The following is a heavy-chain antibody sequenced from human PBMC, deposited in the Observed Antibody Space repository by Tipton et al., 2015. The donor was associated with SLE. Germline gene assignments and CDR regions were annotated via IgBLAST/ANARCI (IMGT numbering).Heavy chain of an antibody. J-gene: IGHJ6*02. Sequence: TLSLTCTVSGGSISSSSYYWGWIRQPPGKGLEWIGSIYYSGSTYYNPSLKSRVTISVDTSKNQFSLKLSSVTAADTAVYYCASQLPRAAAPCYGMDVWGQGTPVTVSS. CDR1: GGSISSSSYY. D-gene: IGHD6-13*01. CDR2: IYYSGST. CDR3: ASQLPRAAAPCYGMDV. V-gene: IGHV4-39*07.